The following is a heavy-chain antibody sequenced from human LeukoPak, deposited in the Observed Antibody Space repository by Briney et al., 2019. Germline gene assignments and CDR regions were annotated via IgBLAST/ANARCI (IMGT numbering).Heavy chain of an antibody. CDR1: GFTFSSYA. CDR3: AMRRRYSAFDI. J-gene: IGHJ3*02. V-gene: IGHV3-30-3*01. CDR2: ISYDGSNK. Sequence: GGSLRLSCAASGFTFSSYAMHWVRQAPGKGLEWVAVISYDGSNKYYADSVKGRFTISRDNSKNTLYLQMNSLRAEDTAVYYRAMRRRYSAFDIRGQGTMVTVSS. D-gene: IGHD1-14*01.